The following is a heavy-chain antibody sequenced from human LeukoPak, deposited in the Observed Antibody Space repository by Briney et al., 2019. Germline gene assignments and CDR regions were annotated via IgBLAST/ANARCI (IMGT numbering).Heavy chain of an antibody. D-gene: IGHD1-14*01. V-gene: IGHV1-18*01. CDR3: ARGLRHNWNHHDAFDI. CDR2: ISAYNGNT. J-gene: IGHJ3*02. CDR1: GYTFTSYG. Sequence: ASVKVSCRASGYTFTSYGISWVRQAPGQGLEWMGWISAYNGNTNYAQKLQGRVTMTTDTSTSTAYMELRSLRSDDTAVYYCARGLRHNWNHHDAFDIWGQGTMVTVSS.